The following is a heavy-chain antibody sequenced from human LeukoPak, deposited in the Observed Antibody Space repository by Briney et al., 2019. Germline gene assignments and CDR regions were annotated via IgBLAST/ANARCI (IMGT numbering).Heavy chain of an antibody. V-gene: IGHV4-30-4*01. D-gene: IGHD3-22*01. Sequence: PSETLSLTCTVSGGSISSGDYYWSWIRQPPGKGLEWIAYMYYSGSTYYNPSLKSRVTMSADTSKNQLSLKLSSVTAADTAVYYCVRPYYYDSRIDPWGQGILATVSS. CDR1: GGSISSGDYY. CDR3: VRPYYYDSRIDP. CDR2: MYYSGST. J-gene: IGHJ5*02.